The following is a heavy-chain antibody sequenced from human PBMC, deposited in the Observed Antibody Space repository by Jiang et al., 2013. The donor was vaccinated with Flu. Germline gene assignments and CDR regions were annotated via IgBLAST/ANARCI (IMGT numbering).Heavy chain of an antibody. J-gene: IGHJ4*02. CDR2: IYYSGST. V-gene: IGHV4-59*08. CDR1: GGSITSYY. Sequence: PGLVKPSETLSLTCTVSGGSITSYYWSWIRQAPGKGLEWIGYIYYSGSTNYNPSLKSRVTISLDTSKNQFCLKLSSVTAADTAVYYCARGTSVAGTGYWGQGTLVTVSS. CDR3: ARGTSVAGTGY. D-gene: IGHD6-19*01.